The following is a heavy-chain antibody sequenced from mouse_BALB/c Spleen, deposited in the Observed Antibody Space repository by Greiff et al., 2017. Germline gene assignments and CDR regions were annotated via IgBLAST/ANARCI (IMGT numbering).Heavy chain of an antibody. J-gene: IGHJ1*01. D-gene: IGHD1-1*01. CDR2: IWSGGST. CDR1: GFSLTSYG. Sequence: QVQLQQSGPGLVQPSQSLSITCTVSGFSLTSYGVHWVRQSPGKGLEWLGVIWSGGSTDYNAAFISRLSISKDNSKSQVFFKMNSLQANDTAIYYCARNNPYYGSRTSYSYFDVWGAGTTVTVSS. CDR3: ARNNPYYGSRTSYSYFDV. V-gene: IGHV2-2*02.